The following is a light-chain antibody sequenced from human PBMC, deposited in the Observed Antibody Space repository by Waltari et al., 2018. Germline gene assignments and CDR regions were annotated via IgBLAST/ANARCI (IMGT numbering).Light chain of an antibody. CDR2: DDS. CDR3: HVWDSSSDHLVI. Sequence: SYVLTQPPSVSVAPGQTARITCGGNNIERKTVHWYQQRPGPAPVVVVYDDSDRPSVIPERLPGSNSGNTATLTISRVEVGDEADYYCHVWDSSSDHLVIFGGGTRLTVL. V-gene: IGLV3-21*02. J-gene: IGLJ2*01. CDR1: NIERKT.